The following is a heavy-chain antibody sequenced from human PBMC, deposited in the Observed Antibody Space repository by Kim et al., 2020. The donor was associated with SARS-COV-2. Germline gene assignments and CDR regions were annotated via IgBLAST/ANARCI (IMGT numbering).Heavy chain of an antibody. CDR3: ARVEVDV. CDR2: YDGSNK. J-gene: IGHJ6*02. V-gene: IGHV3-30-3*01. Sequence: YDGSNKYYADSGKGRFTISRDNSKNTLYLQMNSLRAEDTAVYYWARVEVDVWGQGTTVTVSS.